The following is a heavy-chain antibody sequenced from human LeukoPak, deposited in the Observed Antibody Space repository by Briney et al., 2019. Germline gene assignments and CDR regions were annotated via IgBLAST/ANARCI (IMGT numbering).Heavy chain of an antibody. CDR3: ARGPPVRLVVPAAMGYYYMDV. Sequence: ASVKVSCKASGGTFSSYAISWVRQAPGQGLEWMGGIIPIFGTANYAQKFQGRVTITADESTSTAYMELSSLRSGDTAVYYCARGPPVRLVVPAAMGYYYMDVWGKGTTVTVSS. V-gene: IGHV1-69*13. D-gene: IGHD2-2*01. CDR1: GGTFSSYA. CDR2: IIPIFGTA. J-gene: IGHJ6*03.